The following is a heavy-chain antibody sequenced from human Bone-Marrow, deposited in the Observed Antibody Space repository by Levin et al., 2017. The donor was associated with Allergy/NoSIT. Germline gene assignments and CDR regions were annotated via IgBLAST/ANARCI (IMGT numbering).Heavy chain of an antibody. Sequence: ASVKVSCAASGFTFRTFWMSWVRQAPGKGPEWVANIKQDGSDKYYVDSVEGRFTVSRDNAKNSLYLQMNSLRVEDTAVYYCARDHDGEDEYFDFWGQGTLVTVSS. CDR3: ARDHDGEDEYFDF. J-gene: IGHJ4*02. CDR1: GFTFRTFW. D-gene: IGHD3-10*01. V-gene: IGHV3-7*01. CDR2: IKQDGSDK.